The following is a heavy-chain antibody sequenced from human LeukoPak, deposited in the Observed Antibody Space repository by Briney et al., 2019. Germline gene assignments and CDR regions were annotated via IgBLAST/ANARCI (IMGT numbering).Heavy chain of an antibody. D-gene: IGHD6-13*01. CDR3: ARDWGIAAAGTGYGMDV. J-gene: IGHJ6*02. V-gene: IGHV3-66*01. CDR2: IYSGGST. CDR1: GFTVSSNY. Sequence: GGSLRLSCAASGFTVSSNYMSWVRQAPGKGLEWVSVIYSGGSTYYADSVKGRFTISRDNSKNTLYLQMNSLRVEDPAVYYCARDWGIAAAGTGYGMDVWGQGTTVTVSS.